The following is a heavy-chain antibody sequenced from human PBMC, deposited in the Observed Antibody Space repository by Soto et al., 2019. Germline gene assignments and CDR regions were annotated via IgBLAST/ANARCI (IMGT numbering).Heavy chain of an antibody. V-gene: IGHV3-33*01. D-gene: IGHD3-3*02. Sequence: GGSLRLSCAVSGFPFSFYGFHWVRQSPGKGLERLGVIVSDGSAIYHADSLEGRFFISRDNSKDILYLQMNSLRVEDTAVYYCARDDAFDNENGFDMWGQGTMVTVSS. CDR1: GFPFSFYG. J-gene: IGHJ3*02. CDR2: IVSDGSAI. CDR3: ARDDAFDNENGFDM.